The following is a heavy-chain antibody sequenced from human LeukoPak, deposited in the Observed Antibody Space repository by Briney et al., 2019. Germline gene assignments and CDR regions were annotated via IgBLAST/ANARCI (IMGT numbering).Heavy chain of an antibody. CDR2: IYSGGST. V-gene: IGHV3-66*01. D-gene: IGHD3-10*01. J-gene: IGHJ4*02. CDR3: ARVLAIVRGVIDY. CDR1: GFTVSSNY. Sequence: PGGSLRLSCAASGFTVSSNYMSWVRQAPGKGLEWVSVIYSGGSTYYADFVKGRFTISRDNSKNTLYLQMNSLRAEDTAVYYCARVLAIVRGVIDYWGQGTLVTVSS.